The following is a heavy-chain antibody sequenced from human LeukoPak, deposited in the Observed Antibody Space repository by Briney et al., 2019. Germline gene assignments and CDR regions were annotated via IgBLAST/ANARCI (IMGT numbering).Heavy chain of an antibody. D-gene: IGHD6-19*01. V-gene: IGHV3-23*01. Sequence: GGSLRLSCAASGFTFSSYAMSWVRQAPGKGLEWVSAISGSGGSTYYADSVKGRFTISRDNSKNTLYLQMNSLRAEDTAVYYCAKRKYPGIAVAGWGGVDYWGQGTLVTVSS. CDR3: AKRKYPGIAVAGWGGVDY. J-gene: IGHJ4*02. CDR1: GFTFSSYA. CDR2: ISGSGGST.